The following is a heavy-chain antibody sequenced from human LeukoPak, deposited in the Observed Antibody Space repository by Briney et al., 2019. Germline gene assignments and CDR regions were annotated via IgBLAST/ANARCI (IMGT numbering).Heavy chain of an antibody. CDR3: ARRMTVSATNWFDP. CDR1: GASISSSF. D-gene: IGHD5/OR15-5a*01. CDR2: IYYTGST. V-gene: IGHV4-59*01. J-gene: IGHJ5*02. Sequence: SETLSLTCTVSGASISSSFWTWLRQSPGKGLEWLAYIYYTGSTNLNPSLKSRLTISVDTSKNQFSLRLSSVTAADTAIYYCARRMTVSATNWFDPWGQGTLVTVSS.